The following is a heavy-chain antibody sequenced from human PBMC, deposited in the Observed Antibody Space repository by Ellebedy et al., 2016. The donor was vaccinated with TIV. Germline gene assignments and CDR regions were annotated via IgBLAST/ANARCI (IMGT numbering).Heavy chain of an antibody. CDR2: ISAGGGAT. J-gene: IGHJ5*02. D-gene: IGHD3-22*01. V-gene: IGHV3-23*01. CDR1: GFTFSNYV. CDR3: AKVGRRYYESSGDP. Sequence: GESLKISCAASGFTFSNYVMSWVRQAPAKGLEWFSPISAGGGATYYADSVKGRFNISRDNSENTLYLQMNSLRAEDTAVYYCAKVGRRYYESSGDPWGQGSLVTVSS.